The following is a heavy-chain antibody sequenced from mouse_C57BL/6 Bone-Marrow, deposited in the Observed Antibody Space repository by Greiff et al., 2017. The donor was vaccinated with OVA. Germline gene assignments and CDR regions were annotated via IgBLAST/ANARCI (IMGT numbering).Heavy chain of an antibody. J-gene: IGHJ3*01. CDR2: IDPNSGGP. D-gene: IGHD1-1*01. V-gene: IGHV1-72*01. CDR1: GYTFTSYW. Sequence: QVQLKQPGAELVKPGASVKLSCKASGYTFTSYWMHWVKQRPGRGLEWIGRIDPNSGGPKYNEKFKSKATLTVDKPSSTAYMQLSSLTCEDSAVYYCARGGESRMLAYWGQGTLVTVSA. CDR3: ARGGESRMLAY.